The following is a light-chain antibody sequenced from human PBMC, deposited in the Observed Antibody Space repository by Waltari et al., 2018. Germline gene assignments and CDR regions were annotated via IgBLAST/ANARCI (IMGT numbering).Light chain of an antibody. CDR2: EVN. Sequence: QSALTLPSSVSGSPGQSISIPCTGTSNYIGSYTPFPWYQHHPGKAPKLLIYEVNKRPSGVSGRFSGSKSGNTASLTISGLQAEDEGDYYCCSYRGGHSWVFGGGAKLTVL. J-gene: IGLJ3*02. V-gene: IGLV2-23*02. CDR1: SNYIGSYTP. CDR3: CSYRGGHSWV.